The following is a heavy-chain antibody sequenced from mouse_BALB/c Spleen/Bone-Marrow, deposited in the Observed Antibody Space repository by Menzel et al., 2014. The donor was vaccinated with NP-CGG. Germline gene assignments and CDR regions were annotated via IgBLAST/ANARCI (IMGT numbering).Heavy chain of an antibody. Sequence: VQLVESGPGLVAPSQSLSITCTASGFSLTGYGVSWVRQPPGKGLEWLGMIWGDGSTDYNSALKSRLSINKDNSKSQVFLKMNSLQTDDTARYYCARDSFLITRALDYWGQGTSVTVSS. CDR3: ARDSFLITRALDY. V-gene: IGHV2-6-7*01. CDR2: IWGDGST. CDR1: GFSLTGYG. D-gene: IGHD2-4*01. J-gene: IGHJ4*01.